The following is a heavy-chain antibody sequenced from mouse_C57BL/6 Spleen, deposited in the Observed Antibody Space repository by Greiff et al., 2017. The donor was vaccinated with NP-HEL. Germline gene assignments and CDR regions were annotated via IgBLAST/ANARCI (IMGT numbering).Heavy chain of an antibody. V-gene: IGHV1-64*01. Sequence: VQLQQPGAELVKPGASVKLSCKASGYTFTSYWMHWVKQRPGQGLEWIGMIHPNSGSTNYKEKFKSKATLTVDKSSSTAYMQLSSLTSEDSAVYYCARSDDYDGGFAYWGQGTLVTVSA. D-gene: IGHD2-4*01. CDR3: ARSDDYDGGFAY. CDR1: GYTFTSYW. J-gene: IGHJ3*01. CDR2: IHPNSGST.